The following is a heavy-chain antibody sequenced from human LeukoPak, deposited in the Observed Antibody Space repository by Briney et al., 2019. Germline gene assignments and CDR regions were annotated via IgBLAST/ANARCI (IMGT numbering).Heavy chain of an antibody. CDR1: GFTFSSYA. V-gene: IGHV3-23*01. CDR3: TTKSNDYNNYDY. D-gene: IGHD4-11*01. CDR2: MSGSGGST. Sequence: GGSLRLSCAASGFTFSSYAMSWVRQGPGKGLERVSTMSGSGGSTYYADSVKGRFTISRDNSKNTLYLQMNSLSAEDTAVYYCTTKSNDYNNYDYWGQGTLVTVSS. J-gene: IGHJ4*02.